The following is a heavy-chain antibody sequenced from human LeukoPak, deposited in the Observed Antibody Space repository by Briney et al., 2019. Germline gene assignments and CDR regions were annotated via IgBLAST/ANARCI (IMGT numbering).Heavy chain of an antibody. CDR2: ISASDGST. CDR1: GFTFSSYA. V-gene: IGHV3-23*01. J-gene: IGHJ4*02. Sequence: PGGPLRLSCAASGFTFSSYAMTWVRQAPGKGLEWVSAISASDGSTYYVDSVKGRFTISRDFSKNTLFLQMNSLRAEDTAVYYCAKLTSGWFEDFWGQGTLVTVSS. CDR3: AKLTSGWFEDF. D-gene: IGHD6-19*01.